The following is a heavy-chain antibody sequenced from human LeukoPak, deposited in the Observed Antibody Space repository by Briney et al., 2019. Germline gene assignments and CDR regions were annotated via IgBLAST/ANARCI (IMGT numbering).Heavy chain of an antibody. Sequence: GGSRGFSLAASGLTFSSYAMPWARKAPGKGLEWVAVISYDGSNKYYADSVKGRFTISRDNSKNTLYLQMNSLRAEDTAVYYCARDRGSSGWGALDYWGQGTLVTVSS. D-gene: IGHD6-19*01. V-gene: IGHV3-30-3*01. CDR3: ARDRGSSGWGALDY. CDR2: ISYDGSNK. J-gene: IGHJ4*02. CDR1: GLTFSSYA.